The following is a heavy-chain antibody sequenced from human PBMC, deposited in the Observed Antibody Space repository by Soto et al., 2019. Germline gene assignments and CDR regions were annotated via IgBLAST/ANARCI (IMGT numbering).Heavy chain of an antibody. J-gene: IGHJ6*02. Sequence: PGGSLRLSCAASGFTFSTYSMNWVRQAPGKGLEWVSSISSSGTYIHYADSLKGRFTISRDNAKNSLYLQMISLRAEDTAVYYCARDPSDCSSTSCWGYYALDVWAKGPRSPSP. D-gene: IGHD2-2*01. V-gene: IGHV3-21*01. CDR1: GFTFSTYS. CDR2: ISSSGTYI. CDR3: ARDPSDCSSTSCWGYYALDV.